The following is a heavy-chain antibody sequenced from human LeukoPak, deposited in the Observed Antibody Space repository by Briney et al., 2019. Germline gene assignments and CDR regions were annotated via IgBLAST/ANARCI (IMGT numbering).Heavy chain of an antibody. V-gene: IGHV4-61*02. J-gene: IGHJ4*02. D-gene: IGHD3-22*01. CDR2: IYTSGST. CDR3: ASTRDYYDTGVDY. CDR1: GGSISSGSYY. Sequence: SETLSLTCVVSGGSISSGSYYWSWIRQPAGKGLEWIGRIYTSGSTNYNPSLKSRVTISVDTSKNQFSLKLSSVTAADTAVYYCASTRDYYDTGVDYWGQGTLVTVSS.